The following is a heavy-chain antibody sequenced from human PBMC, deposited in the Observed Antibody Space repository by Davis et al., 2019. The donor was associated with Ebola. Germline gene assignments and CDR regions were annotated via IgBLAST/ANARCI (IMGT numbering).Heavy chain of an antibody. Sequence: SETLSLTCTVSGGSISSSSYYWGWIRQPPGKGLEWIGSIYYSGSTNYNPSLKSRVTISVDTSKTQFSLKLTSVTAADTAVYYCARGGKTSGWYYYFDYWGQGSLVSVSS. J-gene: IGHJ4*02. D-gene: IGHD6-19*01. CDR1: GGSISSSSYY. V-gene: IGHV4-39*07. CDR3: ARGGKTSGWYYYFDY. CDR2: IYYSGST.